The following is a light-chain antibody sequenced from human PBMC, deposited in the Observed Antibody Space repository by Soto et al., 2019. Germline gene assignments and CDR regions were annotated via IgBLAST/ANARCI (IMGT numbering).Light chain of an antibody. CDR3: QQYVNWPKT. CDR2: AAS. J-gene: IGKJ1*01. V-gene: IGKV1-39*01. Sequence: DIQMTQSPSTLSGSVGDRVTITCRTSQTISDYLNWYQHKPGKAPKLLISAASSLQSGVPSRFSGSGSGTEFNLTISSLQSEDYGVYFCQQYVNWPKTFGHGTKWIS. CDR1: QTISDY.